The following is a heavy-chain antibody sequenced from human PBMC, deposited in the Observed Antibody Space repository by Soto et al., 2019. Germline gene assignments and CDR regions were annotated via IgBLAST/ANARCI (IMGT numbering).Heavy chain of an antibody. CDR1: GFSFNTRGVD. D-gene: IGHD2-21*01. Sequence: QITLKESGPTLVKPTQTITLTCSFSGFSFNTRGVDVGWIRQPPGKALEWLAVIYWDGYTRYSPSLQSRLTITKDPSEDQVVLTMTNLDAVDTATYYCTHRRPRPQGEVGMDVWGQGTTVTVSS. CDR3: THRRPRPQGEVGMDV. CDR2: IYWDGYT. J-gene: IGHJ6*02. V-gene: IGHV2-5*02.